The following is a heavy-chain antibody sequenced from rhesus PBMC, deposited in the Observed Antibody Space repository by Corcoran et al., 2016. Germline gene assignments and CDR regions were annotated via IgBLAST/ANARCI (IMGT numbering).Heavy chain of an antibody. CDR1: GGSISGYY. CDR3: ARGGGYSSSYLVDY. CDR2: ITGNSAST. Sequence: QVKLQQWGEGLVKPSETLSLTCAVYGGSISGYYWSWIRQPPGQGLEWIGNITGNSASTNYNPSLKNRVTISKDTSKNQFSLKLSSVTAADTAVYYCARGGGYSSSYLVDYWGQGVLVTVSS. D-gene: IGHD6-43*01. J-gene: IGHJ4*01. V-gene: IGHV4-73*01.